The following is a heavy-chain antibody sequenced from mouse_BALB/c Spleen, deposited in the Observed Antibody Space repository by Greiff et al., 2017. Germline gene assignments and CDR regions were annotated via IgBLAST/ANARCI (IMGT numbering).Heavy chain of an antibody. CDR3: TRERFAY. CDR2: IRLKSNNYAT. Sequence: EVKLLESGGGLVQPGGSMKLSCVASGFTFSNYWMNWVRQSPEKGLEWVAEIRLKSNNYATHYAESVKGRFTISRDDSKSSVYLQMNNLRAEDTGIYYCTRERFAYWGQGTLVTVSA. CDR1: GFTFSNYW. J-gene: IGHJ3*01. V-gene: IGHV6-6*02.